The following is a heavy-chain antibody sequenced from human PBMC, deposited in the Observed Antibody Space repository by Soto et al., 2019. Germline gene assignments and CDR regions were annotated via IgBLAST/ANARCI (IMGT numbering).Heavy chain of an antibody. J-gene: IGHJ1*01. Sequence: GGSLRLSCAASGFTFSSYAMSWVRQAPGKGLEWVSAISGSGGSTYYADSVKGRFTISRDNSKNTLYLQMNSLRAEDTAVYYCAKGRIAVRRTSWYFQHWGQGTLVTVSS. D-gene: IGHD6-6*01. CDR3: AKGRIAVRRTSWYFQH. CDR2: ISGSGGST. CDR1: GFTFSSYA. V-gene: IGHV3-23*01.